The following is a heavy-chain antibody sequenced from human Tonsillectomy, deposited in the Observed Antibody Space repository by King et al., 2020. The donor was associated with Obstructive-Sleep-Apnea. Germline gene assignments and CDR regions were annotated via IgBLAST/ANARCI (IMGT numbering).Heavy chain of an antibody. CDR1: GGSIGSYY. J-gene: IGHJ4*02. CDR3: ARDSTQYGYGFDY. CDR2: AYYSGST. V-gene: IGHV4-59*01. Sequence: QLQESGPGLVKPSETLSLTCTVSGGSIGSYYWTWIRQPPGKGLEWIGFAYYSGSTRYNPSLKRRVTMSLDTSKNQVSLQLRAVTAADSAVYYCARDSTQYGYGFDYWGQGRLVTVSS. D-gene: IGHD4-17*01.